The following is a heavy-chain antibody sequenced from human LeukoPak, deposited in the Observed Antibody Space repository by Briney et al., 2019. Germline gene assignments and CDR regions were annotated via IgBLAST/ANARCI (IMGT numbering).Heavy chain of an antibody. CDR2: VYHSGSP. Sequence: PSETLSLTCAVSGGSISSNNWWGWVRQPPGKGLEWIGEVYHSGSPNYNPSLKSRVTISVDKSRNHFSLNLSSVTAADTAVYYCARVNINNWHSCDYWGQGTLVTVSS. V-gene: IGHV4-4*02. J-gene: IGHJ4*02. CDR3: ARVNINNWHSCDY. CDR1: GGSISSNNW. D-gene: IGHD1-1*01.